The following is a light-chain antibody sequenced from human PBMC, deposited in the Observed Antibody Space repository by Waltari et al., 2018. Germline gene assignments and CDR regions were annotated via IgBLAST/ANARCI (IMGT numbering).Light chain of an antibody. J-gene: IGKJ4*01. Sequence: VVTQSPATLSVSPGKTVTLSCRASQRGKTNLAWYQQKPGQAPRLLIFAASSRAPGIPSRFGGSGSGTEFTLTITSLQFEDVGVYFCQQYHKWPPGGFGGGTKVEIE. V-gene: IGKV3-15*01. CDR1: QRGKTN. CDR2: AAS. CDR3: QQYHKWPPGG.